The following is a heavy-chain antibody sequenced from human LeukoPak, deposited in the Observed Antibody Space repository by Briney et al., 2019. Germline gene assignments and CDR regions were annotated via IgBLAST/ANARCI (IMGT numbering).Heavy chain of an antibody. CDR3: ASEYSGYDDYFDY. CDR1: GYTFTSYG. V-gene: IGHV1-69*05. D-gene: IGHD5-12*01. CDR2: IIPVFGTA. J-gene: IGHJ4*02. Sequence: GASVKVSCKASGYTFTSYGISWVRQAPGLGLEWMGRIIPVFGTANYAQKFQGRVTITTDESTSTAYMELSSLRSEDTAVYYCASEYSGYDDYFDYWGQGTLVTVSS.